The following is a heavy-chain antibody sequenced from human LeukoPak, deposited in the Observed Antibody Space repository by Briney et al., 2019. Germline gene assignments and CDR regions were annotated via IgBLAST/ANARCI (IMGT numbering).Heavy chain of an antibody. D-gene: IGHD6-19*01. CDR3: AKDMGSSGQNFDY. CDR1: GFTFDDYA. Sequence: PGGSLRLSCAASGFTFDDYAMHWVRQAPGKGLEWVSGISWNSGSIGYADSVKGRFTISRDNAKNSLYLQMNSLRAEDMALYYCAKDMGSSGQNFDYWGQGTLVTVSS. CDR2: ISWNSGSI. J-gene: IGHJ4*02. V-gene: IGHV3-9*03.